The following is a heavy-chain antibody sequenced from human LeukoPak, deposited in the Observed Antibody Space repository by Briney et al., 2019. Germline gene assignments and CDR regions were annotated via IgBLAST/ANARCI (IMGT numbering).Heavy chain of an antibody. J-gene: IGHJ5*02. CDR2: IYTSGST. Sequence: PSETLSLTCTVSGGSISSYYWSWIRQPAGKGLEWIGRIYTSGSTNYNPSLKSRVTMSVDTSKNQFSLKLSSVTAADTAVYYCARGWIAAAGKTNWFDPWGQGTLVTVSS. V-gene: IGHV4-4*07. D-gene: IGHD6-13*01. CDR1: GGSISSYY. CDR3: ARGWIAAAGKTNWFDP.